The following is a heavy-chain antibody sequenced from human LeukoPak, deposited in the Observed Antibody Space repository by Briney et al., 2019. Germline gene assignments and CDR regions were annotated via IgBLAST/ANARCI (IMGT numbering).Heavy chain of an antibody. V-gene: IGHV4-34*01. D-gene: IGHD3-10*01. Sequence: PSETLSLTCAVYGGSFSGYYWSWIRQPPGKGLEWIGEINHSGSTNYNPSLKSRVTISVDTSKNQFSLKLSSVTAADTAVYYCARYRKVRGNYCFDYWGQGTLVTVSS. CDR2: INHSGST. CDR1: GGSFSGYY. CDR3: ARYRKVRGNYCFDY. J-gene: IGHJ4*02.